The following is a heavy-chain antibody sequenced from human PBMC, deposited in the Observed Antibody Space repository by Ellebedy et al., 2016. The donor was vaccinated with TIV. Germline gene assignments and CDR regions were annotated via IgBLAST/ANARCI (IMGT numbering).Heavy chain of an antibody. CDR3: ARATSGFDY. V-gene: IGHV3-13*01. J-gene: IGHJ4*02. Sequence: PGGSLRLSCAASGFTFSSHDMHWVRQPTGKGLEWVSGITSVGDTYYLSSVKGRFIISRDSAKNSLYLQMNSLRAEDTAVYYCARATSGFDYWGQGALATVSS. D-gene: IGHD5-24*01. CDR1: GFTFSSHD. CDR2: ITSVGDT.